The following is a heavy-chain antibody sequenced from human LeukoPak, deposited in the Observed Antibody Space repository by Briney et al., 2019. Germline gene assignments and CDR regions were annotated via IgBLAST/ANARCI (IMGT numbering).Heavy chain of an antibody. CDR3: ARDLAAAGSFDY. Sequence: GGSLRLSCAASGFTFSNYSMNWVRQAPGKGLEWVSYISSSSRTFYYADSVRGRFTISRDNAKNSLYLQMNSLRAEDTAVYYCARDLAAAGSFDYWGQGTLVTVSS. V-gene: IGHV3-48*04. CDR2: ISSSSRTF. CDR1: GFTFSNYS. J-gene: IGHJ4*02. D-gene: IGHD6-13*01.